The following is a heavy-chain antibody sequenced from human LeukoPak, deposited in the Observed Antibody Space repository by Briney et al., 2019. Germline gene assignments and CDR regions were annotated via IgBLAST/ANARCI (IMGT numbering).Heavy chain of an antibody. V-gene: IGHV1-69*04. J-gene: IGHJ4*02. D-gene: IGHD1-26*01. CDR2: IIPILVIA. CDR1: GGTFSSYA. Sequence: GASVKVSCKAYGGTFSSYAISWVRQAPGQGLEWMGKIIPILVIANYAQKFQGRVTITADKSTSTAYMELSSLRSEDTAVYYCARALIVGASNAYYFDYWGQGTLVTVSS. CDR3: ARALIVGASNAYYFDY.